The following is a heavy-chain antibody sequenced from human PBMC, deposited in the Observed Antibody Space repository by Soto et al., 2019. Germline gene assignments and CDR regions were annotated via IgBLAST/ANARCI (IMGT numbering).Heavy chain of an antibody. J-gene: IGHJ4*02. CDR2: MSWNSGTL. D-gene: IGHD6-19*01. CDR3: AKDIRRGFSSAWGD. CDR1: GFTFDDYA. Sequence: EVQLVESGGGLVQPGRSLRLSCAASGFTFDDYAMHWVRQAPGKGLEWVSGMSWNSGTLAYADSVKGRFTVSRDNAKSSLYLQMNSLRADDTAVYYCAKDIRRGFSSAWGDWGQGALVTVSS. V-gene: IGHV3-9*01.